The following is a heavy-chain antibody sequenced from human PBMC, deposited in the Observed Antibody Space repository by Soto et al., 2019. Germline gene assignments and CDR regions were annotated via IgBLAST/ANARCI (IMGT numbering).Heavy chain of an antibody. J-gene: IGHJ6*02. V-gene: IGHV4-34*01. Sequence: SETLSLTCAVYGGSFSGYYWSWIRQLPGKGLEWIGEINHSGSTYSNPSLKTRVTISVHTSENQFSLTLSSVTAADTAVYYGARDAAPVTTSLRYYYGMDVWGQGTTVTVSS. CDR1: GGSFSGYY. D-gene: IGHD4-17*01. CDR3: ARDAAPVTTSLRYYYGMDV. CDR2: INHSGST.